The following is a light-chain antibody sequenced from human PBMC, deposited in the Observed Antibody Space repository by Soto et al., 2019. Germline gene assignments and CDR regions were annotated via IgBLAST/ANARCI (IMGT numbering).Light chain of an antibody. CDR1: QSVSIH. CDR3: QQYSNWPPIT. V-gene: IGKV3-15*01. J-gene: IGKJ5*01. Sequence: VITQSPATLSVSLGERATLSCMSSQSVSIHLASYQQNPAQPPRLLIYHTSTSATGIPARLSGSESGTEFTLTISSLQPEDFAVYYCQQYSNWPPITFGQGTRLEIK. CDR2: HTS.